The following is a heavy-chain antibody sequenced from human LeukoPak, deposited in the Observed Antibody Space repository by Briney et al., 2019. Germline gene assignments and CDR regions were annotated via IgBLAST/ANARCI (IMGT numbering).Heavy chain of an antibody. CDR2: INPNSGGT. D-gene: IGHD1-1*01. CDR3: ARTTYYYYGMDV. Sequence: ASVKVSCKASGYTFTGYYMHWVRQAPGQGLEWMGWINPNSGGTNYAQKFQGRVTMTRDTSISTAYMELSRLRSGDTAVYYCARTTYYYYGMDVWGQGTTVTVSS. V-gene: IGHV1-2*02. CDR1: GYTFTGYY. J-gene: IGHJ6*02.